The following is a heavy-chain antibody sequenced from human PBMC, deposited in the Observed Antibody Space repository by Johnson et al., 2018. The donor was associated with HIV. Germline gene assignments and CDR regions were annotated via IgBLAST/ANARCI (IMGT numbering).Heavy chain of an antibody. V-gene: IGHV3-25*04. CDR1: GFTFSSYW. CDR3: ARKGDAFDI. CDR2: VNPKGGNT. J-gene: IGHJ3*02. Sequence: QLVESGGGLVQPGGSLRLSCAASGFTFSSYWMSWVRQAPGNGLELVGQVNPKGGNTYLIDSGKDRFNASRGNAKNTLHLQMNSLRADDTAVYYCARKGDAFDIWGQGTMVTVSS.